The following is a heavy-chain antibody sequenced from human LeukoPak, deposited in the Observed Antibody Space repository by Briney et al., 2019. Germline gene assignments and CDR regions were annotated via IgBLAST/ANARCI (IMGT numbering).Heavy chain of an antibody. J-gene: IGHJ4*02. V-gene: IGHV3-23*01. CDR1: GFTFSNYA. CDR2: ITPSGDNT. Sequence: GGSLRLSCAASGFTFSNYAMSWVRQAPGKGLEWVSAITPSGDNTYYADSVKGRFTVSRDNSKNTLYLQMNSLRAEDTAVYYCARDSISDYWGQGTLVTVSS. D-gene: IGHD2/OR15-2a*01. CDR3: ARDSISDY.